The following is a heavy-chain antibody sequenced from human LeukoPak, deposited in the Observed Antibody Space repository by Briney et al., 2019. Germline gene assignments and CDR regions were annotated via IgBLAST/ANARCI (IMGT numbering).Heavy chain of an antibody. CDR1: GGSLSSYY. Sequence: PSETLSLTCTVSGGSLSSYYWSWIRQPPGKGLEWIGYIYYSGSTNYNPSLKSRVTISVDTSKNQFSLKLSSVTAADTAVYYCARLVGVVGSYNWFDPWGQGTLVTVSS. D-gene: IGHD3-22*01. CDR3: ARLVGVVGSYNWFDP. J-gene: IGHJ5*02. V-gene: IGHV4-59*01. CDR2: IYYSGST.